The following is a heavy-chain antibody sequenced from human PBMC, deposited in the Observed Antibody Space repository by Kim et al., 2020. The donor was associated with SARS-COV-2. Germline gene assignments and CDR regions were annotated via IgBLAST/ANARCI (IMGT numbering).Heavy chain of an antibody. CDR2: IKSKTDGGTT. Sequence: GGSLRLSCAASGFTFSNAWMSWVRQAPGKGLEWVGRIKSKTDGGTTDYAAPVKGRFTISRDDSKNTLYLQMNSLKTEDTAVYYCTTGTYCSGGSCYSGMKFWGQGTTVTVSS. CDR1: GFTFSNAW. CDR3: TTGTYCSGGSCYSGMKF. D-gene: IGHD2-15*01. J-gene: IGHJ6*02. V-gene: IGHV3-15*01.